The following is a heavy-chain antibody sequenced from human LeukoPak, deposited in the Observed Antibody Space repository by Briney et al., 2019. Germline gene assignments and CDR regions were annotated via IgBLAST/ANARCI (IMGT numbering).Heavy chain of an antibody. V-gene: IGHV4-59*08. J-gene: IGHJ4*02. Sequence: SETLSLTCTVSGGSISSYYWSWLRQPPGKGLEWIGYIYYSGSTNYNPSLKSRVTISVDTSKNQFSLKLSSVTAADTAVYYCARQDRSSGLDYWGQGTLVTVSS. CDR1: GGSISSYY. D-gene: IGHD3-22*01. CDR3: ARQDRSSGLDY. CDR2: IYYSGST.